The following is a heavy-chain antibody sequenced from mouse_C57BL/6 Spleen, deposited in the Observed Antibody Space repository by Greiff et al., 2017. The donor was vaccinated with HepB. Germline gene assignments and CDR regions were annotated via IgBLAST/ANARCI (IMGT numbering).Heavy chain of an antibody. CDR3: ARHGEYGYDEAWFAY. Sequence: EVKLVESGGGLVQPGGSLKLSCAASGFTFSDYYMYWVRQTPEKRLEWVAYISNGGGSTYYPDTVKGRFTISRDNAKNTLYLQMSRMKSEDTAMYYCARHGEYGYDEAWFAYWGQGTLVTVSA. V-gene: IGHV5-12*01. D-gene: IGHD2-2*01. CDR2: ISNGGGST. J-gene: IGHJ3*01. CDR1: GFTFSDYY.